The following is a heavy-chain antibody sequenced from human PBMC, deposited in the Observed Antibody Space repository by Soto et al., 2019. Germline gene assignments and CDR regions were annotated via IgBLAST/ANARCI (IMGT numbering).Heavy chain of an antibody. CDR2: LSYDGTNE. CDR3: APGISCWKFDY. V-gene: IGHV3-30*03. Sequence: QVQLVESGGGVVQPGTSLRLSCAASGFTFSSYGMHWVRQAPGKGLEWVAALSYDGTNEYYADSVKGRCTISRDNSKNTLFLQMNSLRAEDTALYYCAPGISCWKFDYWGQGTLVTVSS. CDR1: GFTFSSYG. J-gene: IGHJ4*02. D-gene: IGHD6-19*01.